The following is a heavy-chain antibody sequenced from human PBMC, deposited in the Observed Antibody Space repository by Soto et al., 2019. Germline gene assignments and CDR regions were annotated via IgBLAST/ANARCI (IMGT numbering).Heavy chain of an antibody. CDR1: GFTFSDYG. V-gene: IGHV3-30*18. CDR3: AKERQWRCTFTPCYGFDS. J-gene: IGHJ4*02. D-gene: IGHD2-2*01. CDR2: VSHDERNK. Sequence: QVLLVESGGGVVQPGRSLRLSCAASGFTFSDYGMHWVRQAPGKGLEWVSVVSHDERNKYYTDSVKGRFTISRDNSNNTLYLQMNNLRPEDTAVYFCAKERQWRCTFTPCYGFDSWGQGALVTVSS.